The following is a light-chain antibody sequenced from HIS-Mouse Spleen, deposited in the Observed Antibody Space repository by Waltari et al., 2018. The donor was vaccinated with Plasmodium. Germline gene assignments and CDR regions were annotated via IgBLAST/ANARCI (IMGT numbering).Light chain of an antibody. V-gene: IGLV3-21*03. J-gene: IGLJ2*01. CDR1: NIGSKS. Sequence: SYVLTQPPSLSVAPGTTARITCGGNNIGSKSVHWYQQKPDKAPVLVVYDDSDRPSGIPERFSGSNSGNTATLTISRVEAGDEADYYCQVWDSSSDHFVVFGGGTKLTVL. CDR2: DDS. CDR3: QVWDSSSDHFVV.